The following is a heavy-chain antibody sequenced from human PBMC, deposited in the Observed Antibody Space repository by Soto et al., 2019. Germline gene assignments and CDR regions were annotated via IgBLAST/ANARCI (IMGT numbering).Heavy chain of an antibody. Sequence: GGSLRLSCAASGFTVSSNHMSWVRQAPGKGLEWVSVIYSGGSTYYADSVKGRFTISRDNSKNTLYLQMNSLRAEDTAVYYCARVTSGYLDYWGQGTLVSFSS. CDR3: ARVTSGYLDY. CDR2: IYSGGST. CDR1: GFTVSSNH. V-gene: IGHV3-53*01. D-gene: IGHD3-22*01. J-gene: IGHJ4*02.